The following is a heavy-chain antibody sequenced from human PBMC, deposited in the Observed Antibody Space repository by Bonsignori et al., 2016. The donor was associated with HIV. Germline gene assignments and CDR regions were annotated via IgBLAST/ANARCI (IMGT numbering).Heavy chain of an antibody. CDR1: GFTFSTYN. Sequence: GGSLRLSCAASGFTFSTYNMNWVRQAPGKGLEWVASISGSSSYIYYADSVKGRFTISRDNAKNSLYLQMNSLRAEDTAVYYCARSHGGIGYWGQGTLVTVSS. CDR2: ISGSSSYI. J-gene: IGHJ4*02. CDR3: ARSHGGIGY. D-gene: IGHD3-16*01. V-gene: IGHV3-21*01.